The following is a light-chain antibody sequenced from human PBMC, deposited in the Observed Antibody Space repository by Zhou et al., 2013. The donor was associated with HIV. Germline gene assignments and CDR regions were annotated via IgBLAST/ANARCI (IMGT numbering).Light chain of an antibody. CDR2: RAS. V-gene: IGKV1-5*03. CDR3: QQSYSTPFSA. Sequence: DIQMTQSPSTLSASIGDRVNITCRASQSVGSWLAWFQQKPGKAPRLLIQRASTLESGVPSRFSGSGSGTEFTLTISSLQPDDFATYYCQQSYSTPFSAFGPGTKVDIK. CDR1: QSVGSW. J-gene: IGKJ3*01.